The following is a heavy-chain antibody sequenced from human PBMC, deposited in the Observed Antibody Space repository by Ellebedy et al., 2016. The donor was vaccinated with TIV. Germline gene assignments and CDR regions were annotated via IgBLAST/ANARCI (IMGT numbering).Heavy chain of an antibody. V-gene: IGHV3-30*03. CDR3: ARGGSSGSSDN. CDR1: GFTFRSHG. D-gene: IGHD3-10*01. CDR2: ISSDGSNK. J-gene: IGHJ4*02. Sequence: GESLKISCVASGFTFRSHGIYWVRQAPGKGLGWVAVISSDGSNKYYADSVKGRFTISRDNSKNTLYLQMNSLRTDDMAVYYCARGGSSGSSDNWGQGTLVTVSP.